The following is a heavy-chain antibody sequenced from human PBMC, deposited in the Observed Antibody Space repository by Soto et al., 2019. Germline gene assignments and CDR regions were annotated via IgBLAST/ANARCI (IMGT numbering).Heavy chain of an antibody. D-gene: IGHD1-26*01. CDR1: GYTLTSYY. Sequence: QVQLVQSGAEVKKPGASVKVSCKASGYTLTSYYMHWVRQAPGQGLEWMGMINPSDGSTSYAQKFQGRVTMTRDTSTSTVYMEPSSLRSEDAGVYYWARDDAQGGGSYTCWGQGTLVTVSS. V-gene: IGHV1-46*01. CDR2: INPSDGST. J-gene: IGHJ4*02. CDR3: ARDDAQGGGSYTC.